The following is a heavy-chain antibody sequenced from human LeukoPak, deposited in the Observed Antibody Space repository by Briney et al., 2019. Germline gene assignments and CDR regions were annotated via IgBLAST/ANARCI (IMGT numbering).Heavy chain of an antibody. D-gene: IGHD6-19*01. CDR1: GFTVSCNY. V-gene: IGHV3-53*01. CDR3: ARVAVGAGTDYFDY. CDR2: IYRGADT. Sequence: QPGGSLRLSCAASGFTVSCNYMSWVRQPPGKGLEWVSFIYRGADTYYADSVKGRCTISRDHSKNTLYLQMNSLRAEDTAVYYCARVAVGAGTDYFDYWGQGTLVTVSS. J-gene: IGHJ4*02.